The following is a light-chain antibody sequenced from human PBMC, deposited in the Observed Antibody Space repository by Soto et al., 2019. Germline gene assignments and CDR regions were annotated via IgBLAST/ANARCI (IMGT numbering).Light chain of an antibody. CDR2: DAS. Sequence: DIQMTQSPSSLSASVGDTVTITCQASQDITNHLNWYQQKPGKAPNLLIYDASHLETGVPSRFSGSGSGTYFTLTISSLKPEDIATYYCQKYDDVPQFGPGTNVDF. CDR1: QDITNH. V-gene: IGKV1-33*01. CDR3: QKYDDVPQ. J-gene: IGKJ3*01.